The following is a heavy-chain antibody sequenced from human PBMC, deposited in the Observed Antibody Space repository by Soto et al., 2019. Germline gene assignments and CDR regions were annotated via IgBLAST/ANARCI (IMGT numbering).Heavy chain of an antibody. CDR2: ISAYNGNT. V-gene: IGHV1-18*01. D-gene: IGHD2-8*01. Sequence: QVQLVQSGAEVKKPGASVKVSCKASGYTFTSYGISWVRQAPGQGLEWMGWISAYNGNTNYAQKLQGRVTMTTDTSTSTDYMELRSLRSDDTVVYYCARSGLGNCTNGVCHPWFEPLGQGNLVNVSS. J-gene: IGHJ5*02. CDR3: ARSGLGNCTNGVCHPWFEP. CDR1: GYTFTSYG.